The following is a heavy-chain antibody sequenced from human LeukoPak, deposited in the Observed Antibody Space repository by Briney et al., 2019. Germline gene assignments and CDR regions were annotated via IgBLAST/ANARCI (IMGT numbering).Heavy chain of an antibody. Sequence: SVKVSCKASGGTFSSYAISWVRQAPGQGLEWMGGIIPIFGTANYAQKFQGRVTITADESTSTACMELRSLRSDDTAVYYCARTYYYGSGTLNWFDPWGQGTLVTVSS. J-gene: IGHJ5*02. CDR1: GGTFSSYA. CDR2: IIPIFGTA. V-gene: IGHV1-69*13. D-gene: IGHD3-10*01. CDR3: ARTYYYGSGTLNWFDP.